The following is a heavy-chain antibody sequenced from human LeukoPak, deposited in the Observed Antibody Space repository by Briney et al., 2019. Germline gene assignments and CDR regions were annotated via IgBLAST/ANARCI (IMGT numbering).Heavy chain of an antibody. D-gene: IGHD2-2*01. J-gene: IGHJ4*02. Sequence: SETLSLTCTASGGSISSSNYFWVWIRQPPGKGLEWIGSSYYSGNTYYNPSLKSRVTISVDTSKNHFSLDLRSVMAADTAVYYCARHGNVVVVPAAKGFDYWGQGTQVTVSS. CDR3: ARHGNVVVVPAAKGFDY. CDR2: SYYSGNT. V-gene: IGHV4-39*01. CDR1: GGSISSSNYF.